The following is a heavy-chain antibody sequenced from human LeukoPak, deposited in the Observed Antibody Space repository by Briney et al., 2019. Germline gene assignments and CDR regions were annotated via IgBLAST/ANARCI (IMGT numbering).Heavy chain of an antibody. CDR3: ARGLYYDSSGYIY. J-gene: IGHJ4*02. CDR2: ISSSSSYI. Sequence: GGSLRLSCAASGFTFSSYAMSWVRQAPGKGLEWVSSISSSSSYIYYGDSVKGRFTISRDNAQNSLFLQMNSLRAEDTAVYYCARGLYYDSSGYIYWGQGTLVTVSS. D-gene: IGHD3-22*01. CDR1: GFTFSSYA. V-gene: IGHV3-21*01.